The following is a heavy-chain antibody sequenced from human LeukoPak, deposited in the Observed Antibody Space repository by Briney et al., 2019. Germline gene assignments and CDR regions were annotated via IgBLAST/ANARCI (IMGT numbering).Heavy chain of an antibody. CDR3: ARVGGSSNFDY. CDR1: GFTFSSYS. J-gene: IGHJ4*02. V-gene: IGHV3-48*04. D-gene: IGHD1-26*01. Sequence: PGGSLRLSCAASGFTFSSYSMNWVRQAPGKGLEWVSYISTGSSAIYYPDSVKGRFTISRDNAKNSLTLQMNSLRAEDTAVYYCARVGGSSNFDYWGQGTLVTVSS. CDR2: ISTGSSAI.